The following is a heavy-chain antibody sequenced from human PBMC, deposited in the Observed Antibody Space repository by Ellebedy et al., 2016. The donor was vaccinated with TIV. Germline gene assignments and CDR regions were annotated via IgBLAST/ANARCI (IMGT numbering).Heavy chain of an antibody. D-gene: IGHD3-3*01. CDR2: INPTGSNV. CDR3: ARETFWRFDY. V-gene: IGHV3-11*01. CDR1: GITFNDQY. J-gene: IGHJ4*02. Sequence: GESLKISCTVSGITFNDQYMSWIRQAPGKGLEWISKINPTGSNVYYADSVKGRFSVSRDNAKNSLFLQMNSLRAEDTAVYYCARETFWRFDYWGQGTPLTVSS.